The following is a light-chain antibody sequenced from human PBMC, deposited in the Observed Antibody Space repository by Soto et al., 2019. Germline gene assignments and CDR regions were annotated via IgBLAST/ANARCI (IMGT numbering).Light chain of an antibody. CDR2: KAS. V-gene: IGKV1-5*03. CDR1: QSISRY. Sequence: DIQMTQSPSTLSASVGDSVTITCRASQSISRYLAWYQQKAGKAPRLLIYKASSLQSGVPSRFSGSGSGTEFTLTISSLQPDDFATYYCQHYNSYSEAFGQGTKVDIK. J-gene: IGKJ1*01. CDR3: QHYNSYSEA.